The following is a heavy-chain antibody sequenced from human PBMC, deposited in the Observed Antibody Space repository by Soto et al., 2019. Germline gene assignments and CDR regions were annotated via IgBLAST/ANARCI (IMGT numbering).Heavy chain of an antibody. J-gene: IGHJ4*02. CDR1: GASLNSGDYY. D-gene: IGHD2-21*02. Sequence: QVQLQESGPGLVKPSQTLSLTCIVSGASLNSGDYYWSWIRQPPGKGLEWIAFIYYNGNNFYNPSLKRRATIAIDASNNQRSLTVRSVTAADTAVYYCARERRGGDSNGGVDYWGQGTLVTVSS. CDR2: IYYNGNN. CDR3: ARERRGGDSNGGVDY. V-gene: IGHV4-30-4*01.